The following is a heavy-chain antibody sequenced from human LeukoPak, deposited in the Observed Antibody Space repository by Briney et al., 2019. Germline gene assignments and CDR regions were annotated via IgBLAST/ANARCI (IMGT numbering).Heavy chain of an antibody. D-gene: IGHD2-2*01. Sequence: SETLSLTCTVSGGSISSSSYYWGWIRQPPGKGLEWIGSIYFSGSTYYNPSLKSRVTISVDTSKNQFSLKLSSVTAADTAVYYCATYSTSRGWFDPWGQGTLVTVSS. V-gene: IGHV4-39*01. CDR2: IYFSGST. J-gene: IGHJ5*02. CDR1: GGSISSSSYY. CDR3: ATYSTSRGWFDP.